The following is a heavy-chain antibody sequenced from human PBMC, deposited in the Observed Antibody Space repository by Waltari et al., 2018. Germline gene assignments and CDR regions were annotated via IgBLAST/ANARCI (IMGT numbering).Heavy chain of an antibody. J-gene: IGHJ4*02. CDR2: IHTDNSHT. Sequence: EVQLVQSGAEVKKPGESLKISCKGSGDIFTNYWLGWVRQMSGKGREWMGIIHTDNSHTQYSPSFQGQVTISVDKSITTAYLQWSSLKASDTAIYYCASRRYYYDSSPYYWLWGQGTQVTVSS. V-gene: IGHV5-51*01. CDR1: GDIFTNYW. D-gene: IGHD3-22*01. CDR3: ASRRYYYDSSPYYWL.